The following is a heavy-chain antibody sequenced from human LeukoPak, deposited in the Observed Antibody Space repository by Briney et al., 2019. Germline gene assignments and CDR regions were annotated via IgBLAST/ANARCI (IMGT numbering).Heavy chain of an antibody. D-gene: IGHD3-16*02. Sequence: SETLSLTCTVSGYSISSGYYWGWIRQPPGKGLEWIGSIYHSGSTYYNPSLKSRVTISVDKSKNQFSLKLSSVTAADTAVYYCARVGITFGGVIVHACDYWGQGTLVTVSS. V-gene: IGHV4-38-2*02. J-gene: IGHJ4*02. CDR2: IYHSGST. CDR3: ARVGITFGGVIVHACDY. CDR1: GYSISSGYY.